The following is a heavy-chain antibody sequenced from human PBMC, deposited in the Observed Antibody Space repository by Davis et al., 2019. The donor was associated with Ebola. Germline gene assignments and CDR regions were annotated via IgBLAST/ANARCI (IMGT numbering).Heavy chain of an antibody. CDR3: VRGSDAYKTGY. CDR2: VYYNGGT. Sequence: SETLSLTCTVSGGSISSYYWSWIRQPPGKGLEWIGYVYYNGGTNYNPSLKSRVTISIDTSKNQFSLEVRSVTAADTAFYYCVRGSDAYKTGYWGQGTLVTVSS. CDR1: GGSISSYY. V-gene: IGHV4-59*01. D-gene: IGHD5-24*01. J-gene: IGHJ4*02.